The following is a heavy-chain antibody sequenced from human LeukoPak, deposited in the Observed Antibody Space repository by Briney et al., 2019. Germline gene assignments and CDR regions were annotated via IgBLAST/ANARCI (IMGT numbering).Heavy chain of an antibody. CDR1: GFTFSSYS. V-gene: IGHV3-21*01. CDR2: ISSSSSYI. Sequence: GGSLRLSCAASGFTFSSYSMNWVRQAPRRGLEWVSSISSSSSYIYYADSVKGQFTISRDNAKNSLYLQMNSLRAEDTAVYYCARDLMTTVTTVDYWGQGTLVTVSS. J-gene: IGHJ4*02. D-gene: IGHD4-17*01. CDR3: ARDLMTTVTTVDY.